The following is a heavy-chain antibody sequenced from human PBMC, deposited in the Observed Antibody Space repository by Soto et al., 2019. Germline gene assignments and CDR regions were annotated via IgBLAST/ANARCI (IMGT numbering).Heavy chain of an antibody. Sequence: QVQLQESGPGLVKPSQTLSLPCTVSGGSINSGGYCWSWIRQHPGKGLDWIGCISYGGSTTYNPALKSRVTISVDTPKIHFALKLASVTAADTAVYYCSRGILVWGQGALITVSS. V-gene: IGHV4-31*03. CDR1: GGSINSGGYC. CDR2: ISYGGST. D-gene: IGHD5-18*01. J-gene: IGHJ4*02. CDR3: SRGILV.